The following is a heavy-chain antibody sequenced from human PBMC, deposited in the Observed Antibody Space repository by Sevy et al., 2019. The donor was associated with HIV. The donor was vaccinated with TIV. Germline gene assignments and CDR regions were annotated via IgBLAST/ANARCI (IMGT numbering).Heavy chain of an antibody. J-gene: IGHJ6*02. Sequence: GGSLRLSCAASGFNFSNYVLHWVRQAPGKGLEWVTFISSYGNEADYVDSVKGRFTISRDDSKNTLYLQMNSLRPEDTAVYYCARSILAVAGSYGMDVWCQGTTVTVSS. CDR3: ARSILAVAGSYGMDV. CDR2: ISSYGNEA. CDR1: GFNFSNYV. D-gene: IGHD6-19*01. V-gene: IGHV3-30*03.